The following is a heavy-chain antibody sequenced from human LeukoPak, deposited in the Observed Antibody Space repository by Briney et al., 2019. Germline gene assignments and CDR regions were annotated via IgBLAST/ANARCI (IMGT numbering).Heavy chain of an antibody. Sequence: GGSLRLSCAASGFTFSSYWMHWVRHVPGKGLVWVSRINSDGSSTTYADSVKGRFTISRDNAKNTLYMEMNSLRVEDTAVYYCARDPAPQGWFDSWGQGTLVIVSS. J-gene: IGHJ5*01. CDR1: GFTFSSYW. V-gene: IGHV3-74*01. CDR2: INSDGSST. CDR3: ARDPAPQGWFDS.